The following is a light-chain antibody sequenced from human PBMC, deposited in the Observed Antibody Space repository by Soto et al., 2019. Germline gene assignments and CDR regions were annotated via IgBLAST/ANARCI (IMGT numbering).Light chain of an antibody. CDR3: SSYTTSASLL. Sequence: QSALTHPASVSGSPGQSIAISCTGTTSDVGAYNYVSWYQRHPGKAPKLMIYEVSTRPSGVSNRFSGSKSGNTASLTISGLQAEDEADYYCSSYTTSASLLFGGGTKVTVL. J-gene: IGLJ2*01. CDR2: EVS. CDR1: TSDVGAYNY. V-gene: IGLV2-14*01.